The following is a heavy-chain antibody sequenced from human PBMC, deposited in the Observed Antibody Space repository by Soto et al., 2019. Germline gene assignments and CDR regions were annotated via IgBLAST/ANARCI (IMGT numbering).Heavy chain of an antibody. CDR2: ISGSGGST. J-gene: IGHJ3*02. CDR1: GFTFSSYA. Sequence: GGSLRLSCAASGFTFSSYAMSWVRPAPGKGLEWVSSISGSGGSTYNSDSVKGRVTIARENSKNTLYLQMNSLRAEDTDVYYCAKDWGPAARYDAFDIWGQGTMVTVSS. CDR3: AKDWGPAARYDAFDI. D-gene: IGHD2-2*01. V-gene: IGHV3-23*01.